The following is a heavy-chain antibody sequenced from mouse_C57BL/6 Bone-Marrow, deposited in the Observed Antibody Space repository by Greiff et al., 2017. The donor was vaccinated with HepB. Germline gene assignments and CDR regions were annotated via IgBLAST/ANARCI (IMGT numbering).Heavy chain of an antibody. CDR3: ARAGLLREGFAY. CDR1: GYTFTSYG. J-gene: IGHJ3*01. Sequence: VQLQQSGAELARPGASVKLSCKASGYTFTSYGISWVKQRTGQGLEWIGEIYPRSGNTYYNEKFKGKATLTADKSSSTAYMELRSLTSEDSAVYFCARAGLLREGFAYWGQGTLVTVSA. V-gene: IGHV1-81*01. D-gene: IGHD1-1*01. CDR2: IYPRSGNT.